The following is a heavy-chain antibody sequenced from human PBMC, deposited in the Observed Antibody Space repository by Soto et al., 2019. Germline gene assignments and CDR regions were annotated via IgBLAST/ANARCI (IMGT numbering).Heavy chain of an antibody. V-gene: IGHV3-23*01. CDR1: GFTFSSYA. J-gene: IGHJ6*03. CDR3: AKDLGTYDFWSAYYTCYYMDV. CDR2: ISGSGDNT. D-gene: IGHD3-3*01. Sequence: EVQLLESGGGLVQPGGSLRLSCAASGFTFSSYALNWVRQAPGKGLEWVSVISGSGDNTYYADSVKGRFTISRDNSKNTLYLQMSSLRAEDTAVYYCAKDLGTYDFWSAYYTCYYMDVWGKGTTVTVSS.